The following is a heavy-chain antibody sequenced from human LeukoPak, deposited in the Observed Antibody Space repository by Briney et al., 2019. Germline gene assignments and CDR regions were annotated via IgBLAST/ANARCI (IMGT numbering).Heavy chain of an antibody. V-gene: IGHV3-33*01. D-gene: IGHD6-13*01. CDR1: GFAFSRSG. J-gene: IGHJ4*02. CDR3: ARDPKYSNSWFFDY. CDR2: VWYDGSNK. Sequence: GRSLRLSCAASGFAFSRSGMHWVRQAPGKGLEWVAVVWYDGSNKHYADSVKGRFTISRDNSNNTLYLQMNSLRAGDTAVYYCARDPKYSNSWFFDYWGQGTLVTVSS.